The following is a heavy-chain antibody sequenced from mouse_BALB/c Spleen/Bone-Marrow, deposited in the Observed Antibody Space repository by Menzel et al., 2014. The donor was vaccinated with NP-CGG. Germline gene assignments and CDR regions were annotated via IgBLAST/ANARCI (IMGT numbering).Heavy chain of an antibody. CDR1: GFNIKDTY. CDR3: ARYDYRYSWFAY. V-gene: IGHV14-3*02. D-gene: IGHD2-14*01. Sequence: VQLQQSGAELVKPGASVKLSCTASGFNIKDTYMHWVKQRPEQGLEWIGRIDPANGNTKYGPKFQGKATITTDTSSNTAYLQLRSLTSEDTAVYYCARYDYRYSWFAYWGQGTLVTVSA. J-gene: IGHJ3*01. CDR2: IDPANGNT.